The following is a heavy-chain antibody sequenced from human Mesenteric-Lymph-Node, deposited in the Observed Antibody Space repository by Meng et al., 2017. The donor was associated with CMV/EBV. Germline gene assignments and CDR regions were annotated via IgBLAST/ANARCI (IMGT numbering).Heavy chain of an antibody. V-gene: IGHV3-74*01. CDR1: GFTFSSYW. J-gene: IGHJ6*02. CDR3: AGGYSRGMDV. Sequence: LKISCAASGFTFSSYWMHWVRQAPGKGLVWVSRINSDGSNTSYADSVKGRFTISRDNAKNSLYLQMNSLRAEDTAVYYCAGGYSRGMDVWGQGTTVTVSS. D-gene: IGHD2-2*03. CDR2: INSDGSNT.